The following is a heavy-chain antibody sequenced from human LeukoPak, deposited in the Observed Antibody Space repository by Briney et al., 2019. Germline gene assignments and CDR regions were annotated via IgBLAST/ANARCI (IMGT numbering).Heavy chain of an antibody. CDR1: GYTFTSYG. V-gene: IGHV1-18*01. J-gene: IGHJ6*03. CDR2: ISAYNGNT. Sequence: GASVKVSCKASGYTFTSYGISWVRQAPGQGLEWMGWISAYNGNTNYAQKLQGRVTMTTDTSTSTAYMELRSLRSDDTAVYYCARVASWGNGDYYYYYMDVWGKGTTVTVSS. D-gene: IGHD3-16*01. CDR3: ARVASWGNGDYYYYYMDV.